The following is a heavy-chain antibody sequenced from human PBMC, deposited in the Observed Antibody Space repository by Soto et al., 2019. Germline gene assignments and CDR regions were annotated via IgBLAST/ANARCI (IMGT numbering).Heavy chain of an antibody. CDR2: IYYSGST. CDR1: GGSVSSGSYY. D-gene: IGHD3-9*01. V-gene: IGHV4-61*01. Sequence: SETLSLTCTVSGGSVSSGSYYWSWIRQPPGKGLEWIGYIYYSGSTNYNPSLKSRVTISVDTSKNQFSLKLSSVTAADTAVYYCARDYDILTGYFPFDPWGQGTLVTVSS. CDR3: ARDYDILTGYFPFDP. J-gene: IGHJ5*02.